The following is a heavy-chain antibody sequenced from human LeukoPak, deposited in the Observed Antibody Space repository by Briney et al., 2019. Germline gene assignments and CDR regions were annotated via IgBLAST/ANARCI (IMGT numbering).Heavy chain of an antibody. D-gene: IGHD1-26*01. CDR2: ISLAGQT. CDR1: GGSISGTNW. V-gene: IGHV4/OR15-8*02. J-gene: IGHJ4*02. Sequence: SETLSLTCGVSGGSISGTNWWSWVRQPPGQGLEWIGEISLAGQTNYNPSLNGRVTMSLDKSSNQLSLHLTSVTAADTATYFCSRESGPFCPFGYWGQGTLVIISS. CDR3: SRESGPFCPFGY.